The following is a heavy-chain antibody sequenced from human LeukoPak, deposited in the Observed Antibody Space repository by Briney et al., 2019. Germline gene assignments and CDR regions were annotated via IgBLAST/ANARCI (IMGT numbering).Heavy chain of an antibody. CDR1: GFTFSRYG. V-gene: IGHV3-33*01. J-gene: IGHJ3*02. CDR3: ARDQSVLLWFGESSGAFDI. Sequence: GGSLRLSCAASGFTFSRYGMHWVRQAPGKGLEWVAVIWYDGSNKYYADSVKGRFTISRDNSKNTLYLQMNSLRAEDTAVYYCARDQSVLLWFGESSGAFDIWGQGTMVTVSS. D-gene: IGHD3-10*01. CDR2: IWYDGSNK.